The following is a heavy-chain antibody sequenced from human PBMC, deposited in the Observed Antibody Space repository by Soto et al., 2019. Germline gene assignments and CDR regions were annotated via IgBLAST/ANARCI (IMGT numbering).Heavy chain of an antibody. D-gene: IGHD6-13*01. CDR2: ISYSGST. CDR3: ARGTSWQLPFDY. Sequence: SETLSLTCTVSSDSISSYYWSWIRQPPGKRLEWIGYISYSGSTDYNPSLKSRVTISGDTSKNQFSLKVSSVTAADTAVYYCARGTSWQLPFDYRGQGTLVTVSS. V-gene: IGHV4-59*01. J-gene: IGHJ4*02. CDR1: SDSISSYY.